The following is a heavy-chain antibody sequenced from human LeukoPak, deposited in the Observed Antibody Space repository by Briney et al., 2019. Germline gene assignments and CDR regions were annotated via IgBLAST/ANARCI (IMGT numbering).Heavy chain of an antibody. Sequence: GGSLRLSCAVSGFTVSSNYMSWVRQAPGKGLEWVSVIYSGDRTNYADSVKGRFTISRDNSKNTLYLQMNSLRADDTAVYYCARAWFVGAANYFDYWGQGTLVTVSS. V-gene: IGHV3-53*01. D-gene: IGHD1-26*01. CDR1: GFTVSSNY. J-gene: IGHJ4*02. CDR3: ARAWFVGAANYFDY. CDR2: IYSGDRT.